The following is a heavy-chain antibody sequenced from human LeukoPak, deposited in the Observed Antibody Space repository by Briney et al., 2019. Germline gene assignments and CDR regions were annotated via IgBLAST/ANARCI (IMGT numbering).Heavy chain of an antibody. CDR2: IYSDNT. Sequence: PGGSLRLSCAASGFTFSSYSMNWVRQAPGKGLEWVSFIYSDNTHYADSVKGRFTISRDNSKNTLYLQMNSLRSEDTAVYYCAKASAMIVVVSKHFDYWGQGTLVTVSS. J-gene: IGHJ4*02. D-gene: IGHD3-22*01. V-gene: IGHV3-23*03. CDR3: AKASAMIVVVSKHFDY. CDR1: GFTFSSYS.